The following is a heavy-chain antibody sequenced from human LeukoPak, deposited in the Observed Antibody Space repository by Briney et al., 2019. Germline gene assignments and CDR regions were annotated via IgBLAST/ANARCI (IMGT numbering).Heavy chain of an antibody. CDR1: GGSISNYY. CDR3: ARTLLYDSSGFYLDE. J-gene: IGHJ4*02. D-gene: IGHD3-22*01. Sequence: SETLSLTCTVAGGSISNYYWSWVRQSPGKGLECIAYIYYSGSTIFNPSLESRVAIALDTSKNQISLKLSSVTAADTAVYYCARTLLYDSSGFYLDEWGPGTLVTVSS. V-gene: IGHV4-59*08. CDR2: IYYSGST.